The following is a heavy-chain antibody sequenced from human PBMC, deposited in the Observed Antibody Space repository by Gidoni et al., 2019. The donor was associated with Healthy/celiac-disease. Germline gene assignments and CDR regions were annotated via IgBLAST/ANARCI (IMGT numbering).Heavy chain of an antibody. D-gene: IGHD4-4*01. CDR2: IYTSGST. V-gene: IGHV4-4*07. J-gene: IGHJ6*03. Sequence: QVQLQESGPGLVKPSETLSLTCTVSGGSISSYYWSWIRQPAGKGLEWIGRIYTSGSTHYNPSLKSRVTMSVDTSKNQFSLKLSSVTAADTAVYYWARESSVTTDFYYYYMDVWGKGTTVTVSS. CDR3: ARESSVTTDFYYYYMDV. CDR1: GGSISSYY.